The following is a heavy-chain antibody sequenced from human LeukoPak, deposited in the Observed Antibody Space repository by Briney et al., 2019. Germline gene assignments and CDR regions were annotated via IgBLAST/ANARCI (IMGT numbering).Heavy chain of an antibody. CDR1: GGSISSYY. J-gene: IGHJ3*01. Sequence: SETLSLTCTVSGGSISSYYWSWIRQPPGKGLEGIGYIYYSGSTNYNPSLKSRVTISVDTSKNQFSLKLSSVTAADTAVYYCARDLNGYSYGPYDAFDLWGQGTMVTVSS. V-gene: IGHV4-59*01. D-gene: IGHD5-18*01. CDR3: ARDLNGYSYGPYDAFDL. CDR2: IYYSGST.